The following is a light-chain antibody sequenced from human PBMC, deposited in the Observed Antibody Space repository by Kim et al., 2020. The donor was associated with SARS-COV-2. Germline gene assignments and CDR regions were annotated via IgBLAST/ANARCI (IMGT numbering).Light chain of an antibody. CDR2: QDT. V-gene: IGLV3-1*01. CDR3: QAWDSSTFYVV. CDR1: KLGDKY. Sequence: SYELTQPPSVSVSPGQTASITCSGDKLGDKYACXYQQKPCQSPVLVIYQDTKRPSGIPERFSGSNSGNTATLTISGTQAMDEADYYCQAWDSSTFYVVFG. J-gene: IGLJ2*01.